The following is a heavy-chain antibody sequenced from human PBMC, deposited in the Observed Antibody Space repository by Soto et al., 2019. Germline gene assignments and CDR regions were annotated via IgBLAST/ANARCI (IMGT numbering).Heavy chain of an antibody. V-gene: IGHV1-69*02. CDR2: IIPILGIA. D-gene: IGHD3-10*01. CDR3: ARTKWFGELLNWFDP. J-gene: IGHJ5*02. Sequence: QVQLVQSGAEMKKPGSSVKVSCKASGGTFSSYTISWVRQAPGQGLEWMGRIIPILGIANYAQKFQGRVTITADKSTSTAYMELSSLRSEDTAVYYCARTKWFGELLNWFDPWGQGTLVTVSS. CDR1: GGTFSSYT.